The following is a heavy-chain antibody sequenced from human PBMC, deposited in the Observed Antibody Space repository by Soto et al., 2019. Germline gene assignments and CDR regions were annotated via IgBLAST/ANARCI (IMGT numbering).Heavy chain of an antibody. CDR2: IYYSGST. D-gene: IGHD4-17*01. J-gene: IGHJ3*01. CDR1: GGSISSYY. CDR3: AGHTPKGPDSVRRLFDF. V-gene: IGHV4-39*01. Sequence: SETLSLTCTVSGGSISSYYWGWIRQPPGKGLEWIGSIYYSGSTYYNPSLKSRVTISVDTSKNQFSLKLSSVTAADAAVYYCAGHTPKGPDSVRRLFDFWGQGTTVTVSS.